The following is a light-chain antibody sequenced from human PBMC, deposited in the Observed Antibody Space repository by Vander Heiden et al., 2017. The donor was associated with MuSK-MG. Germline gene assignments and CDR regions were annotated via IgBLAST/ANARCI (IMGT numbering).Light chain of an antibody. J-gene: IGLJ1*01. CDR2: DVS. Sequence: QSALTQPRSVSGSPGPSVTISCPGTSSDVGGYNYVSWYQQHPGKAPKLMIYDVSKRPSGVPDRFSGSKSGNTASLTISGLQAEEEADYYCCSDAGSYTYVFGTGTKVTVL. CDR1: SSDVGGYNY. V-gene: IGLV2-11*01. CDR3: CSDAGSYTYV.